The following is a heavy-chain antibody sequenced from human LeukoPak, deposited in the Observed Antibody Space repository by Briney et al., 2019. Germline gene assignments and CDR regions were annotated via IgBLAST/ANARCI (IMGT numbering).Heavy chain of an antibody. CDR2: INPSGGST. D-gene: IGHD2-21*02. J-gene: IGHJ6*02. Sequence: SVKLSCKASGYTFTSYYMHWVRHAPGPGLERMGIINPSGGSTSSAQKFQGRVTMARDTSTSTVYMELSSLTSEDTAVYYCARGDVVTASYYYYYYGIDVWGQGTMVTVSS. CDR3: ARGDVVTASYYYYYYGIDV. CDR1: GYTFTSYY. V-gene: IGHV1-46*01.